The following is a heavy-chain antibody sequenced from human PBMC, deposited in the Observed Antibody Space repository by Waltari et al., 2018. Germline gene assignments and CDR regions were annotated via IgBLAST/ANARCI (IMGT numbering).Heavy chain of an antibody. Sequence: QVQVQESGPGLVKPSETLSLTCTVSGASISNYFWSWIRQPAGKGMEGIGRVYTRGSNNSHPSLKSRSTMSIDTSKNQFSLKLSSVTAADTAVYYCVRDGGAIFDYWGQGTLVTVSS. CDR3: VRDGGAIFDY. D-gene: IGHD3-10*01. CDR2: VYTRGSN. J-gene: IGHJ4*02. CDR1: GASISNYF. V-gene: IGHV4-4*07.